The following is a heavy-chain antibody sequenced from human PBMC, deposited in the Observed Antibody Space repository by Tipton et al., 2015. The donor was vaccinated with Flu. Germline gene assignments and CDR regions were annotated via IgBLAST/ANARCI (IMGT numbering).Heavy chain of an antibody. V-gene: IGHV3-53*04. D-gene: IGHD3-22*01. CDR2: IYSGGST. CDR1: GFTVSSNY. Sequence: SLRLSCAASGFTVSSNYMSWVRQAPGKGLEWVSVIYSGGSTYYADSVKGRFTISRHNSKNTLYLQMNSLRAEDTAVYYCARARGGYAYYFDYWGQGTLVTVSS. CDR3: ARARGGYAYYFDY. J-gene: IGHJ4*02.